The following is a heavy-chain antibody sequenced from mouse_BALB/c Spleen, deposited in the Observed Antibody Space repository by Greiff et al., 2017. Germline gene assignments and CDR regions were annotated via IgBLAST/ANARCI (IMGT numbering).Heavy chain of an antibody. J-gene: IGHJ4*01. CDR1: GFTFSSYA. Sequence: EVKVVESGGGLVKPGGSLKLSCAASGFTFSSYAMSWVRQTPEKRLEWVASISSGGSTYYPDSVKGRFTISRDNARNILYLQMSSLRSEDTAMYYCARFSTMITFYAMDYWGQGTSVTVSS. CDR2: ISSGGST. D-gene: IGHD2-4*01. V-gene: IGHV5-6-5*01. CDR3: ARFSTMITFYAMDY.